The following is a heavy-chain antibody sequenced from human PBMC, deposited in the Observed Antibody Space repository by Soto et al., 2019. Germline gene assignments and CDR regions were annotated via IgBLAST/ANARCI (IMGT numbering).Heavy chain of an antibody. CDR3: AKDNAAAGPPYYFDY. D-gene: IGHD6-13*01. J-gene: IGHJ4*02. V-gene: IGHV3-43*01. CDR1: GFTFDDYT. Sequence: GGSLRLSCAASGFTFDDYTMHWVRQAPGKGLEWVSLISWDGGSTYYADSVKGRFTISRDNSKNSLYLQMNSLRTEDTALYYCAKDNAAAGPPYYFDYWGQGTLVTVSS. CDR2: ISWDGGST.